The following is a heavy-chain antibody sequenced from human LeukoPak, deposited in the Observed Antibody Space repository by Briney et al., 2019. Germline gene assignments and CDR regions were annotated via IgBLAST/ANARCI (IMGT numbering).Heavy chain of an antibody. J-gene: IGHJ6*03. CDR1: GGSISSCY. Sequence: PSETLSLTCTVSGGSISSCYWSWIRQPPGKGLEWMGYSYYSGSTNYNPSLKSRVTISVDTSKNQFSLKLSSVTAADTAVYYCARCYCSGGSCTSPGDYYYMDVWGKGTTVTVSS. D-gene: IGHD2-15*01. V-gene: IGHV4-59*01. CDR3: ARCYCSGGSCTSPGDYYYMDV. CDR2: SYYSGST.